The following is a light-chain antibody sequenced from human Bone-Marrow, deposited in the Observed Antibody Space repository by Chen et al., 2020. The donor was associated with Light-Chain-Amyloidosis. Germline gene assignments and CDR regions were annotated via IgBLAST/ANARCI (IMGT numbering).Light chain of an antibody. Sequence: SYELTHPPSVSVSPGQTARITCSGNDLPTKYAYWYQKKPGQAPVLVIHRDTERPSGISERFSGSSAGTTATWTISGVQAEDEDDYHCQSADRSGTYEVIFGGGTKLTVL. J-gene: IGLJ2*01. CDR3: QSADRSGTYEVI. CDR1: DLPTKY. CDR2: RDT. V-gene: IGLV3-25*03.